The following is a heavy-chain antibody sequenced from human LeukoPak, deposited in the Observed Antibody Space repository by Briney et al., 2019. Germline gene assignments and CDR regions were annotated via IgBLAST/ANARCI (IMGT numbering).Heavy chain of an antibody. Sequence: KSSETLSLTCAVYGGSFSNYYWSWIRQPPGKGLEWIGEINHSGSTNYNPSLKSRVTISVDTSKNQFSLKLTSVTAADTAVYYCAREGFFSQGLGSFFDSWGLGTLVTVSS. CDR2: INHSGST. J-gene: IGHJ4*02. CDR3: AREGFFSQGLGSFFDS. CDR1: GGSFSNYY. D-gene: IGHD3-10*01. V-gene: IGHV4-34*01.